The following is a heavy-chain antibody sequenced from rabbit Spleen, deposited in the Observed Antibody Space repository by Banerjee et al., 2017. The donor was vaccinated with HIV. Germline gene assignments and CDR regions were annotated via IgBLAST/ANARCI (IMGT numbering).Heavy chain of an antibody. J-gene: IGHJ4*01. D-gene: IGHD6-1*01. CDR2: IYTSSYSGT. V-gene: IGHV1S45*01. CDR1: GFSFSSSYW. CDR3: ARDVDGGDDGYNAYYFNL. Sequence: QDHLVESGGDLVKPEGSLTLTCTASGFSFSSSYWLCWVRQAPGKGPEWIGCIYTSSYSGTYYASWAKGRFTISKTSSTTVTLQMNSLTAADTATYFCARDVDGGDDGYNAYYFNLWGQGTLVTVS.